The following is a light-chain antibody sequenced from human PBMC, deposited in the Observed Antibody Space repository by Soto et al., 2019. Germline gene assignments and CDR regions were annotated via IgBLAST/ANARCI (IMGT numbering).Light chain of an antibody. CDR3: QQYYTSPVT. Sequence: DIVMTQSPDSLAVSLGERATINCKSSQSVLYNSNNKNYLAWYQQKPGQPPKLLIYWASTREFGVPDRFSGSGSGTDFALTTSSLQAEDVAVYYCQQYYTSPVTFGPGTKVDIK. CDR1: QSVLYNSNNKNY. V-gene: IGKV4-1*01. CDR2: WAS. J-gene: IGKJ3*01.